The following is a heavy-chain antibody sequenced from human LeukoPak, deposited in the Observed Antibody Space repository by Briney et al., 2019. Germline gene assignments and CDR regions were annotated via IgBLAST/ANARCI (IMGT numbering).Heavy chain of an antibody. CDR3: ARVIAFRGYMDV. V-gene: IGHV3-21*06. CDR1: GFTFSSYN. D-gene: IGHD3-16*02. J-gene: IGHJ6*03. Sequence: GGSLRLSCAASGFTFSSYNMNWVRQAPGKGLEWVSSISSSSSYIYYADSVKGRFTISRDNAKNSLYLQMNSLRAEDTAVYYCARVIAFRGYMDVWGKGTTVTVSS. CDR2: ISSSSSYI.